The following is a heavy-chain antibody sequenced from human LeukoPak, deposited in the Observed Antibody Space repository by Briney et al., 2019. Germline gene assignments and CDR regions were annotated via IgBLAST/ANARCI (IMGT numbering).Heavy chain of an antibody. CDR1: GFTFSSYA. V-gene: IGHV3-64*01. J-gene: IGHJ4*02. Sequence: GGSLRLSCAASGFTFSSYAMHWVRQALGKGLEYVSAISSNGGSTYYANSVKGRFTISRDNSKNTLYLQMGSLRAGDMAVYYCARYWEGFWSGYYDYRGQGTLVTVSS. CDR3: ARYWEGFWSGYYDY. CDR2: ISSNGGST. D-gene: IGHD3-3*01.